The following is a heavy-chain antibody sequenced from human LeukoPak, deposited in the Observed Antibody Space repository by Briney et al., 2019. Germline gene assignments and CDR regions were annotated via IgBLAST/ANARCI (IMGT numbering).Heavy chain of an antibody. V-gene: IGHV3-7*01. CDR3: ARQPNNYDILTGYYGDTRTGNDY. CDR1: GFTFSSYW. J-gene: IGHJ4*02. Sequence: PGGSLRLSCAASGFTFSSYWMSWVRQAPGKGLEWVANIKQDGSEKYYVDSVKGRFTISRDNAKNSLYLQMNSLRAEDTAVYYCARQPNNYDILTGYYGDTRTGNDYWGQGTLVTVSS. D-gene: IGHD3-9*01. CDR2: IKQDGSEK.